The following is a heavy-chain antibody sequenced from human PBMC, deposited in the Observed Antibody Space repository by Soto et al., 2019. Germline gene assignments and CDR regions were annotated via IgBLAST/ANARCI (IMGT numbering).Heavy chain of an antibody. CDR2: ISSSSSYI. CDR1: GFTFSSYS. J-gene: IGHJ4*02. D-gene: IGHD2-15*01. CDR3: APNLGYCSGGSCPD. V-gene: IGHV3-21*01. Sequence: EGSLRLSCAASGFTFSSYSMNWVRQAPGKGLEWVSSISSSSSYIYYADSVKGRFTISRDNAKNSLYLQMNSLRAEDTAVYYCAPNLGYCSGGSCPDWGQGTLVTVSS.